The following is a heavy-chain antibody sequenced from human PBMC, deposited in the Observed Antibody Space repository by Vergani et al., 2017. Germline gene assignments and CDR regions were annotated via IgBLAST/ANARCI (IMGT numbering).Heavy chain of an antibody. CDR1: GFTFSSS. D-gene: IGHD6-19*01. V-gene: IGHV1-58*02. Sequence: QMQLVQSGPDVKKPETSVKVFCKASGFTFSSSMQRVRQARGQRLEWIGWIVVGSGNTNYAQKFQERVTITRDMSTSTAYMELSSLRSEDPAIYYCAAVAGYSSGWYGEPRYYYYGMDVWGQGTTVTVSS. CDR2: IVVGSGNT. J-gene: IGHJ6*02. CDR3: AAVAGYSSGWYGEPRYYYYGMDV.